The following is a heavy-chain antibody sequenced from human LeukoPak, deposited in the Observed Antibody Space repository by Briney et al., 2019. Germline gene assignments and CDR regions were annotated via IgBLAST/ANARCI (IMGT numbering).Heavy chain of an antibody. CDR3: ARGYCSSTSCYTLDY. J-gene: IGHJ4*02. Sequence: GKSLKISCKGSGYSFTSYWIGWVRQMPGKGLEWMGIIYPGDSDTRYSPSFQGQVTISADKSIITAYLQWSSLKASDTAMYYCARGYCSSTSCYTLDYWGQGTLVTVSS. CDR1: GYSFTSYW. CDR2: IYPGDSDT. D-gene: IGHD2-2*02. V-gene: IGHV5-51*01.